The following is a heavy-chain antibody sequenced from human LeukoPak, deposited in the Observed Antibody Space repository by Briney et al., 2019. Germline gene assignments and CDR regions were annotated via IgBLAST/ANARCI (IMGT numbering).Heavy chain of an antibody. Sequence: GASVKVSCKASGYTFSGYSIHWVRQAPGQGLEWMGCINPNSGGTNYAQKFQGRVSMTRDTSISRAYMELSRLRSDDTAVYYCARAITFGGVIGFFRWFDPWGQGTLVTVSS. D-gene: IGHD3-16*01. V-gene: IGHV1-2*02. CDR2: INPNSGGT. J-gene: IGHJ5*02. CDR1: GYTFSGYS. CDR3: ARAITFGGVIGFFRWFDP.